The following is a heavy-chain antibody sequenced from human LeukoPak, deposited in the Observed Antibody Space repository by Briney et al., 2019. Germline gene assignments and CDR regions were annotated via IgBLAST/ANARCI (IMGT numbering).Heavy chain of an antibody. D-gene: IGHD3-3*01. CDR1: GFTFSSYA. CDR3: ARGDGWPTYYDFWSGYYNNYYGMDV. J-gene: IGHJ6*02. CDR2: ISYDGSNK. V-gene: IGHV3-30-3*01. Sequence: HPGGSLRLSCAASGFTFSSYAMHWVRQAPGKGLEWVAVISYDGSNKYYADSVKGRFTISTDNSKNTLYLQMNSLRAEDTAVYYCARGDGWPTYYDFWSGYYNNYYGMDVWGQGTTVTVSS.